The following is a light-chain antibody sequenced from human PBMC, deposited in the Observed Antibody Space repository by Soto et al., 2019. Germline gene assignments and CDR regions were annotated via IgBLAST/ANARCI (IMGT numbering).Light chain of an antibody. CDR3: QQSYSAPLT. V-gene: IGKV1-39*01. J-gene: IGKJ4*01. Sequence: DIQMTQSPSSLSAFVGDRVTITCRASQSISRHLNWYQQKPGRAPKLLIYGASSLQSGVPSRISGSGSGTDFTLTISSLQPEDFATYYCQQSYSAPLTFGGGTKVDIK. CDR1: QSISRH. CDR2: GAS.